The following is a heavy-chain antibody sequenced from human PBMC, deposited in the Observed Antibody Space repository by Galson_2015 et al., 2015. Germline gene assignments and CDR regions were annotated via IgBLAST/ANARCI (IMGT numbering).Heavy chain of an antibody. CDR1: GYTFTSYA. CDR3: ARRKQWLAEEIDY. Sequence: SVKVSCKASGYTFTSYAMHWVRQAPGQRLEWMGWINAGNGNTKYSQKFQGRVTITRDTSASTAYMELSSLRSEDTAVYYCARRKQWLAEEIDYWGQGTLVTVSS. J-gene: IGHJ4*02. CDR2: INAGNGNT. V-gene: IGHV1-3*01. D-gene: IGHD6-19*01.